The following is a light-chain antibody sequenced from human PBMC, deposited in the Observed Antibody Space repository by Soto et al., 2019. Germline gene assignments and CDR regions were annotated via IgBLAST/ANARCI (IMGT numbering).Light chain of an antibody. CDR1: QSISAW. CDR3: QQYNSYSPT. J-gene: IGKJ2*01. Sequence: DIQMTQSPSTLSASVGDRVTITCWASQSISAWLAWYQQIPGKAPKLLIYDASSLESGVPSRFSGSGSGTEFTLTISSLQPDDFAAYYCQQYNSYSPTFGQGTKLEI. V-gene: IGKV1-5*01. CDR2: DAS.